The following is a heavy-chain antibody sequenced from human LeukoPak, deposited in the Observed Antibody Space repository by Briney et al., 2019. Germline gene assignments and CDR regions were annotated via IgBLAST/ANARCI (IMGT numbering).Heavy chain of an antibody. CDR1: EFTFSNAW. CDR3: ARRKAWSDGFDI. Sequence: GGSLRLSCAASEFTFSNAWMSWVRQAPGKGLEWVSVIYSGGSTYYADSVKGRFTISRDNSKNTLYLQMNSLRAEDTAVYYCARRKAWSDGFDIWGQGTMVTVSS. CDR2: IYSGGST. J-gene: IGHJ3*02. V-gene: IGHV3-53*01.